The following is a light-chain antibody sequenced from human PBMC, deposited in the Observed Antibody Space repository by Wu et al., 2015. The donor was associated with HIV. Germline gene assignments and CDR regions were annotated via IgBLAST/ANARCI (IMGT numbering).Light chain of an antibody. CDR3: QQFKSYPRT. J-gene: IGKJ1*01. V-gene: IGKV1-13*02. CDR2: DAS. CDR1: QDISSA. Sequence: GDRVTITCRAGQDISSALAWYQQKPGNAPKLLIYDASSLESGVPSRFSGSGSGTDFTLTISSLQSDDIATYYCQQFKSYPRTFGQGTKVEIK.